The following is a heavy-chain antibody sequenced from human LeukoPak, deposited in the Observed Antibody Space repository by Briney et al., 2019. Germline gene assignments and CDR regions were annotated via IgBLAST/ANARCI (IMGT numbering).Heavy chain of an antibody. CDR2: IYTSGST. J-gene: IGHJ4*02. D-gene: IGHD5-18*01. CDR1: GGSISSYY. CDR3: ARDTAMAPDYYFDY. V-gene: IGHV4-4*07. Sequence: PSETLSLTXTVSGGSISSYYWSWIRQPAGKGLEWIGRIYTSGSTNYSPSLKRRVTMSVDTSKNQFSLKLSSVTAADTAVYYCARDTAMAPDYYFDYWGQGTLVTVSS.